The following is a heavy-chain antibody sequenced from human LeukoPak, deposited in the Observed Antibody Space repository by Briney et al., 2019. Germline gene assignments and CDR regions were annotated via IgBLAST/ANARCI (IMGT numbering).Heavy chain of an antibody. D-gene: IGHD3-3*01. CDR2: IYYSGST. V-gene: IGHV4-39*01. CDR1: GGSISSSSYY. J-gene: IGHJ4*02. CDR3: ARHEDPTGFLEWLSPMD. Sequence: SETLSLTCTVSGGSISSSSYYRGWIRQPPGKGLEWIGSIYYSGSTYYNPSLKSRVTISVDTSKNQFSLKLSSVTAADTAVYYCARHEDPTGFLEWLSPMDWGQGTLVTVSS.